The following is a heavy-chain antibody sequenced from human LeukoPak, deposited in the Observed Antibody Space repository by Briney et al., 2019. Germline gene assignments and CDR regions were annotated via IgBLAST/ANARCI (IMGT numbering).Heavy chain of an antibody. V-gene: IGHV3-7*05. CDR3: ARDRVSYDSSGDFDY. Sequence: GGSLRLSCEPWGFTFSSNWMRWVRQAPGKGLEWVANIKQDGSEKYYVDSVKGRFTISRDNAKNSLYLQMNGLRAEDTAVYYCARDRVSYDSSGDFDYWGQGTLVTVSS. D-gene: IGHD3-22*01. CDR1: GFTFSSNW. CDR2: IKQDGSEK. J-gene: IGHJ4*02.